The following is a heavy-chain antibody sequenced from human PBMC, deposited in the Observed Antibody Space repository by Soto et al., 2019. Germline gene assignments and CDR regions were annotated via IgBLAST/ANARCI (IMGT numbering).Heavy chain of an antibody. V-gene: IGHV1-18*04. D-gene: IGHD2-21*01. CDR1: GYTFSGYS. CDR3: ARDVFCGGAPACPDMDV. J-gene: IGHJ6*02. CDR2: ISGYNGNT. Sequence: ASVKVSCKASGYTFSGYSITWVRQAPGQGLEWMGRISGYNGNTNYARTLRGRLTLTTDTSTSTAYMELRSLTSDGTAVYYCARDVFCGGAPACPDMDVWGQGITVTVSS.